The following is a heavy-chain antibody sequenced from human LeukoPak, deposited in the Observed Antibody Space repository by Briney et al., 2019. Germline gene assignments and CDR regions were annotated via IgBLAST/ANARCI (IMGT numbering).Heavy chain of an antibody. CDR2: ISWDGGST. CDR1: GFTFSSYG. V-gene: IGHV3-43D*03. CDR3: AKDITGTSYGLYYYYYYYMDV. Sequence: GGSLRLSCAASGFTFSSYGMSWVRQAPGKGLECVSLISWDGGSTYYADSVKGRFTISRDNSKNSLYLQMNSLRAEDTALYYCAKDITGTSYGLYYYYYYYMDVWGKGTTVTVSS. J-gene: IGHJ6*03. D-gene: IGHD5-18*01.